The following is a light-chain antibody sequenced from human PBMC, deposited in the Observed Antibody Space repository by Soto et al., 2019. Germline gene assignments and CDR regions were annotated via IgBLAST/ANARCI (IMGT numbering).Light chain of an antibody. CDR1: QNIGTN. J-gene: IGKJ1*01. Sequence: IVMTPSPATLSVSPGERVTLSCRASQNIGTNLAWCQQKPGQAPRLLIYAESIWATDFPARFSGSGSGTEFTITISGLQSDDFAVYFCQQYKNWLPWTFGQGTKVEI. V-gene: IGKV3-15*01. CDR3: QQYKNWLPWT. CDR2: AES.